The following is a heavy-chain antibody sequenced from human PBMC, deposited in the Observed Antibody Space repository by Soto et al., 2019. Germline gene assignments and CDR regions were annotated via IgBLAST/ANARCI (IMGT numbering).Heavy chain of an antibody. CDR3: TSGPPGDKVDY. CDR2: IYSGGST. J-gene: IGHJ4*02. D-gene: IGHD7-27*01. Sequence: SITSTVPCNSIHTVIYYSSWIRQPPDKGLEWIGHIYSGGSTYNNPSLKSRVTMSVDTSKNQFSLNLSSVSAADTAVYYCTSGPPGDKVDYWGQG. V-gene: IGHV4-30-4*01. CDR1: CNSIHTVIYY.